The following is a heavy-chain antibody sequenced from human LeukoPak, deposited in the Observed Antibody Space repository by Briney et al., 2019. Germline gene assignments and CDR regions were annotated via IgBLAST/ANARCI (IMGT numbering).Heavy chain of an antibody. J-gene: IGHJ4*02. D-gene: IGHD3/OR15-3a*01. CDR3: ARQFGLMRSYRHLDH. CDR2: VYFNGDT. V-gene: IGHV4-59*08. CDR1: SGSLSSYY. Sequence: SETLSLACSVSSGSLSSYYWTWLRQPPGKTLQWIGNVYFNGDTNFNPSLKSRVTISVDTSNNQFSLKLTSVTAADTAVYYCARQFGLMRSYRHLDHWGPGILVTVSA.